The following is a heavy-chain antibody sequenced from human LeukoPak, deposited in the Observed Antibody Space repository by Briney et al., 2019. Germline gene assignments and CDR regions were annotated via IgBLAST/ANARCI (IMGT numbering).Heavy chain of an antibody. CDR1: GGPFSGYF. CDR3: ARSYYYNLGSFPFDF. V-gene: IGHV4-34*01. Sequence: SETLSLTCAVSGGPFSGYFWSWIRQPPGKGLEWIGEIHNSGTTNYNPSLNSRATISEDTSKNQIYLNLRSVTAADTAVYYCARSYYYNLGSFPFDFWGQGTLVTVSS. CDR2: IHNSGTT. J-gene: IGHJ4*02. D-gene: IGHD3-10*01.